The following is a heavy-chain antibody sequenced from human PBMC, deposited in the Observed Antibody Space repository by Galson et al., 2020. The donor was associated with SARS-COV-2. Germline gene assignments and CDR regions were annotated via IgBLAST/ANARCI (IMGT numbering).Heavy chain of an antibody. CDR1: GYSISSGYY. CDR2: IYASGST. D-gene: IGHD5-12*01. CDR3: ARWEWMATLDY. V-gene: IGHV4-38-2*01. J-gene: IGHJ4*02. Sequence: SETLSLTCVVSGYSISSGYYWGWVRQPPGKGLEWIGSIYASGSTSYNPSLKSRVTISIDASKNQFSLNLSSVTAADTAIYYCARWEWMATLDYWGQGTLVSVSS.